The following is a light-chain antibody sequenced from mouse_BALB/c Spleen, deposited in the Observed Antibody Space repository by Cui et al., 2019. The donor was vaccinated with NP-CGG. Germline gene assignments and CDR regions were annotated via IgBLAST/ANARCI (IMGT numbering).Light chain of an antibody. V-gene: IGLV1*01. CDR2: GTN. J-gene: IGLJ1*01. Sequence: AVVTQESALTTSPGDTVTLTCRSSTGAVTTNNYANWVQEKPDHLFTGLIGGTNNRAPGIPARFSGSLIGDKAALTITGAQTEDEAMYFCALWYSNHWVFGGGTKLTVL. CDR1: TGAVTTNNY. CDR3: ALWYSNHWV.